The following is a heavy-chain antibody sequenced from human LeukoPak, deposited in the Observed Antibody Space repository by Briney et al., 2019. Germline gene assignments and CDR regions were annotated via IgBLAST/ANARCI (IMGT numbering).Heavy chain of an antibody. D-gene: IGHD3-22*01. CDR2: ISGSGGNT. CDR3: ARVLIYNYYDSSGYLSPPYHFDY. Sequence: GGSLRLSCAASGLTFSSYGMSWVRQAPGKGLEWGSLISGSGGNTYYAGSVKGRFTISRDNAKNSLYLQMNSLRAEDTALYYCARVLIYNYYDSSGYLSPPYHFDYWGQGTLVTVSS. J-gene: IGHJ4*02. CDR1: GLTFSSYG. V-gene: IGHV3-23*01.